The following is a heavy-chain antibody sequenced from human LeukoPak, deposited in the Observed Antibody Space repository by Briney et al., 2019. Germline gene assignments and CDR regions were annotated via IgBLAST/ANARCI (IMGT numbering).Heavy chain of an antibody. CDR1: GGSISSYY. CDR3: ARASGYCTNGVCYTQHYYYYGMDV. CDR2: IYYSGST. D-gene: IGHD2-8*01. V-gene: IGHV4-59*01. J-gene: IGHJ6*02. Sequence: SETLSLTCTVSGGSISSYYWSWIRQPPGKGLEWIGYIYYSGSTNYNPSLKSRVTISVDTSKNQFSLKLSSVTAADTAVYYCARASGYCTNGVCYTQHYYYYGMDVWGRGTTVTVSS.